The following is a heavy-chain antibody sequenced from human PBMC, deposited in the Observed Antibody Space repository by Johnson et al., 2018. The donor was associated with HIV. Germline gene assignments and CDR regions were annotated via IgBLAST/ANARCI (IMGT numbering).Heavy chain of an antibody. CDR2: ISYDGSNK. D-gene: IGHD1-7*01. J-gene: IGHJ3*02. CDR1: GFTFSSYG. V-gene: IGHV3-30*03. Sequence: QMQLVESGGGVVQPGRSLRLSCAASGFTFSSYGIHWVRQVPGKGLEWVAVISYDGSNKYYADSVKGRFTVSRDNSQNTLYLQIHGVPGVVSGDDSKNTLYVQMKGLKTEDTAVYYCTTTNLELMDDAFDIWGQGTMVTVSS. CDR3: NTLYVQMKGLKTEDTAVYYCTTTNLELMDDAFDI.